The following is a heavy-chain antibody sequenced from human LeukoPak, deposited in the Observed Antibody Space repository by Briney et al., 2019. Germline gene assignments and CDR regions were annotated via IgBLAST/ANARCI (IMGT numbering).Heavy chain of an antibody. D-gene: IGHD3-22*01. CDR3: AKDRYYYDSSGYYGGFDY. J-gene: IGHJ4*02. V-gene: IGHV3-23*01. Sequence: GASLRLSCAASGFTFSSYAMSWVRQAPGKGLEWVSAISGSGSSTYYADSVKGRFTISRDNSKNTLYLQMNSLRAEDTAVYYCAKDRYYYDSSGYYGGFDYWGQGTLVTVSS. CDR2: ISGSGSST. CDR1: GFTFSSYA.